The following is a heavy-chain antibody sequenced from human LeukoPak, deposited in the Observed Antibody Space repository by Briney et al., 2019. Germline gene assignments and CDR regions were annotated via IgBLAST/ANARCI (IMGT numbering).Heavy chain of an antibody. CDR1: GFTFSSYW. CDR2: IKQDGSEK. CDR3: ARGYSYAPGGYYFDY. V-gene: IGHV3-7*01. Sequence: PGGSLRLSCVASGFTFSSYWMSWVRQAPGKGLEGVANIKQDGSEKYYVDSVKGRFTISRDNAKNSLYLQMNSLRAEDTAVYYCARGYSYAPGGYYFDYWGQGTLVTVSS. J-gene: IGHJ4*02. D-gene: IGHD5-18*01.